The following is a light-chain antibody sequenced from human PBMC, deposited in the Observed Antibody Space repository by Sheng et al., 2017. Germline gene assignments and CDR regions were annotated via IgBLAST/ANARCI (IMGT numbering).Light chain of an antibody. J-gene: IGKJ2*03. V-gene: IGKV1-5*03. Sequence: DIQMTQSPSTLSASVGDRVTITCRASQSVGQSLAWYQQKPGKAPNLLIYKASNLQSGVPSRFSGGGSGTEFTLTISSLQPDDFATYYCQQYNSYYSFGPGTKLEIK. CDR1: QSVGQS. CDR3: QQYNSYYS. CDR2: KAS.